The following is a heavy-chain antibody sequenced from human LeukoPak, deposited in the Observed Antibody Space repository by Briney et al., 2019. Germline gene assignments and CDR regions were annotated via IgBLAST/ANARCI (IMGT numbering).Heavy chain of an antibody. CDR2: ISGSGGST. CDR1: GFTFSSYA. Sequence: PGGSLRLSCAASGFTFSSYAMSWVRQAPGKGLEWVSAISGSGGSTYYADSVKGRFTISRDNSKNTLYLQMNSLRAEDTAVYYCAKDRVVVVPAALGANWFDPWGQGTLVIVSS. D-gene: IGHD2-2*01. V-gene: IGHV3-23*01. J-gene: IGHJ5*02. CDR3: AKDRVVVVPAALGANWFDP.